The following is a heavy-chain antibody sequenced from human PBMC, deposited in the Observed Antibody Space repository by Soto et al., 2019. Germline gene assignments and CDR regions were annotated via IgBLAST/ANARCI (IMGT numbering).Heavy chain of an antibody. CDR1: GGTFSSYA. CDR2: IIPISGTA. CDR3: ARPQGSSTSLEIYYYYYYGMDV. D-gene: IGHD2-2*01. J-gene: IGHJ6*02. V-gene: IGHV1-69*01. Sequence: QVQLVQSGAEVKKPGSSVKVSCKASGGTFSSYAISWVRQAPAQRLEWMGGIIPISGTANYAQKFQGRVTITADESTRTGYMELSSLRPEDTAVYYCARPQGSSTSLEIYYYYYYGMDVWGQGTTVTVSS.